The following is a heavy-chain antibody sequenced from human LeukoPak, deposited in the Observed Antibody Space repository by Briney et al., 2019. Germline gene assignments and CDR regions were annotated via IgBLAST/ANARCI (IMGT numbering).Heavy chain of an antibody. V-gene: IGHV4-39*07. CDR3: ARAGSLSSSWSLFGY. CDR1: GGSISSSSYY. J-gene: IGHJ4*02. D-gene: IGHD6-13*01. CDR2: TYYSGST. Sequence: SETLSLTRTVSGGSISSSSYYWGWIRQPPGKGLEWIGSTYYSGSTYYNPSLKSRVTISVDTSKNQFSLKLSSVTAADTAVYYCARAGSLSSSWSLFGYWGQGTLVTVSS.